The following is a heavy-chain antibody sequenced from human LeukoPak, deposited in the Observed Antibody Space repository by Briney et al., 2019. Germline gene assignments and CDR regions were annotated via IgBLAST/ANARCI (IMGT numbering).Heavy chain of an antibody. J-gene: IGHJ5*02. D-gene: IGHD3-22*01. CDR1: GGSISSYY. Sequence: PSETLSPTCPVAGGSISSYYWSWIRQPAGKGLEWFGRIYTIGSTNYTPSLKSRVTMSVDTSKNQFSLKLSSVTAADTAVYDCARGAHHYDSSGCRLEPWGQGTLVTVSS. CDR3: ARGAHHYDSSGCRLEP. V-gene: IGHV4-4*07. CDR2: IYTIGST.